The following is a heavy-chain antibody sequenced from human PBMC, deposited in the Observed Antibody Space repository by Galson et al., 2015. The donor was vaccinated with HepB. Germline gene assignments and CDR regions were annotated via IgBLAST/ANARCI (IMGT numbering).Heavy chain of an antibody. CDR1: GYTFTGYY. CDR3: ARDRQYQLPHFDY. D-gene: IGHD2-2*01. J-gene: IGHJ4*02. Sequence: SCKASGYTFTGYYMHWVRQAPGQGLEWMGRINPNSGGTNYAQKFQGRVTMTRDTSISTAYMELSRLRSDDTAVYYCARDRQYQLPHFDYWGQGTLVTVSS. CDR2: INPNSGGT. V-gene: IGHV1-2*06.